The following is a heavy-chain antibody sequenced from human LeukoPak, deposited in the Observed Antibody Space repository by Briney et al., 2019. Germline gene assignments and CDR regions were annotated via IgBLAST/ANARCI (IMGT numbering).Heavy chain of an antibody. CDR1: GGSISSYY. CDR3: ARAEYYFDY. D-gene: IGHD3-10*01. J-gene: IGHJ4*02. V-gene: IGHV4-59*01. Sequence: SETLSLTCTVSGGSISSYYWSWIRQPPGKGLEWIGYIYYSGSTNYNPSLKSRVTISVDTSKNQFSQKLSSVTAADTAVYYCARAEYYFDYWGQGTLVTVSS. CDR2: IYYSGST.